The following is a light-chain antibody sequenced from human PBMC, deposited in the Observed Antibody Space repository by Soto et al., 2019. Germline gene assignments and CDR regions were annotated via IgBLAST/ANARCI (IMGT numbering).Light chain of an antibody. V-gene: IGKV4-1*01. J-gene: IGKJ1*01. Sequence: DIVMTQSPDSLSVSLGERATISCESSQSVLYGSNYKSYLSWYQQKPGQHPRLLIYWPSMRESGVPDRFSSRGSGTYFTLTISSLQAEDVAVYYCQQFYITPWTFGQGTKVEIK. CDR2: WPS. CDR3: QQFYITPWT. CDR1: QSVLYGSNYKSY.